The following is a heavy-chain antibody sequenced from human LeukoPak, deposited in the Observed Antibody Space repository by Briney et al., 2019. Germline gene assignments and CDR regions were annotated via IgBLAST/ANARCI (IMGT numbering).Heavy chain of an antibody. CDR3: ARHQWHYYYYMGV. J-gene: IGHJ6*03. Sequence: SETLSLTCTVSGGSISSSSYYWGWIRQPPGKGLEWIGSIYYSGDTYYNPSLKSRRVTISVDTSKNQFSLRLSSVTAADTALYYCARHQWHYYYYMGVWGKGSTVTVSS. D-gene: IGHD6-19*01. CDR2: IYYSGDT. V-gene: IGHV4-39*01. CDR1: GGSISSSSYY.